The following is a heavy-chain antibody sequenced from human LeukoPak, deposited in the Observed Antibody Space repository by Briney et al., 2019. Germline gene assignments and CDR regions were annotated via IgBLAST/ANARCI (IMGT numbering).Heavy chain of an antibody. V-gene: IGHV1-69*05. D-gene: IGHD5-18*01. J-gene: IGHJ4*02. CDR2: IIPLSGTA. CDR3: ARVGYSNSYDY. CDR1: GGTFSSYA. Sequence: SVKVSCKASGGTFSSYAISWVRQAPGQGLEWMGGIIPLSGTANYAHQFQGRVTITTDESTSTAYMELRSLRSDDTAVYYCARVGYSNSYDYWGQGTLVTVSS.